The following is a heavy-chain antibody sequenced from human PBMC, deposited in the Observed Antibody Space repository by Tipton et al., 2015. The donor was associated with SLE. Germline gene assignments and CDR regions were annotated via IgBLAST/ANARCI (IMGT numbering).Heavy chain of an antibody. J-gene: IGHJ1*01. CDR3: ARDGVVVAATAEYFQL. Sequence: TLSLTCTVSGGSISSADYYWNWVRHHPGKGLEWIGYIYYSGNTYYNPSLKSRLTISLDTSKNHFSLRLSSVTAADTAVYYCARDGVVVAATAEYFQLWGQGTLVTVSS. D-gene: IGHD2-15*01. CDR1: GGSISSADYY. CDR2: IYYSGNT. V-gene: IGHV4-31*03.